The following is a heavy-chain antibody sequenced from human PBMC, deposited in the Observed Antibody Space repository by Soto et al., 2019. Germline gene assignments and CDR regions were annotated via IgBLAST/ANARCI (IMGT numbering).Heavy chain of an antibody. CDR1: GFTFSSYW. CDR2: IKQDGSEK. CDR3: ARDLRSAVNYYYGMVV. D-gene: IGHD3-22*01. Sequence: EVQLVESGGGLVQPGGSLRLSCAASGFTFSSYWMSWVRQAPGKGLEWVANIKQDGSEKYYVDSVKGRFTISGDNAQNALYLQMISLIAEDAAVYYGARDLRSAVNYYYGMVVWCQGTTVTVSS. J-gene: IGHJ6*02. V-gene: IGHV3-7*05.